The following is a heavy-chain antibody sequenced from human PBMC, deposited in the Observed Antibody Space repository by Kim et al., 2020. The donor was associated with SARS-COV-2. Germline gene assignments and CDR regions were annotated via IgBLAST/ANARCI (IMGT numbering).Heavy chain of an antibody. CDR3: ARGAAYWYFDL. J-gene: IGHJ2*01. V-gene: IGHV3-53*04. CDR2: T. Sequence: TDYADSVKGRFTISRHNSKNTLYLQMNSLRAEDTAVYYCARGAAYWYFDLWGRGTLVTVSS. D-gene: IGHD2-15*01.